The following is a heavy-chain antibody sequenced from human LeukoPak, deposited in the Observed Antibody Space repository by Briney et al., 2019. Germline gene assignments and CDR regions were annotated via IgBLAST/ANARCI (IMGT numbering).Heavy chain of an antibody. J-gene: IGHJ5*02. Sequence: GGSLSLSCSASGFAFSAFDMHWVRQAPGKGLEYVSGISNNADRTYYADSVKGRFTISRDNSKNTLYLQMSSLRPEDTAVYYCVKGLVLADDYFDPWGQGTLVTVSS. V-gene: IGHV3-64D*09. CDR1: GFAFSAFD. D-gene: IGHD3-16*01. CDR2: ISNNADRT. CDR3: VKGLVLADDYFDP.